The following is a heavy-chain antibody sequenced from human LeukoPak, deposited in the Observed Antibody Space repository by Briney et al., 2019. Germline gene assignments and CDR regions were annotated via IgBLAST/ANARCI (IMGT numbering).Heavy chain of an antibody. D-gene: IGHD6-19*01. CDR3: ARAPGKQWLGNWFDP. CDR1: GLTISSYG. V-gene: IGHV3-33*01. Sequence: QPGRVPRLSCEAAGLTISSYGIHWVRNAPSKGLEWVAVIWYDGSNKYYADSVKGRFTISRDNSKNTLYLQMNSLRAEDTAVYYCARAPGKQWLGNWFDPWGQGTLVTVSS. CDR2: IWYDGSNK. J-gene: IGHJ5*02.